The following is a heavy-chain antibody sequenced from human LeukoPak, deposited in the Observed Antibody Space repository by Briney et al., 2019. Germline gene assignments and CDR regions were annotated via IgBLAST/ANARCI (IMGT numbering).Heavy chain of an antibody. V-gene: IGHV4-59*01. D-gene: IGHD4-17*01. Sequence: SETLSLTCTVSGGSISTYYWSWIRQPPGKGLERVGYIYYNGDTKYNPSLKSRVTISVDTSKDQFSLRLRSVTAADTAVYYCARVVNDYAIRYFDLWGRGTLVPVSS. J-gene: IGHJ2*01. CDR1: GGSISTYY. CDR3: ARVVNDYAIRYFDL. CDR2: IYYNGDT.